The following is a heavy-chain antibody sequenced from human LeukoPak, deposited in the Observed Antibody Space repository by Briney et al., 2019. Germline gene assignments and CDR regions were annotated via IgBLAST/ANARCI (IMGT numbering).Heavy chain of an antibody. CDR3: TTATSSEDAFDI. CDR2: IKSKTDGGTT. Sequence: EGSLRLSCAASGFTFSNAWMSWVRQAPGKGLEWVGRIKSKTDGGTTDYAAPVKGRFTISRDDSKNTLYLQMNSLKTEDTAVYYCTTATSSEDAFDIWGQGTMVTVSS. D-gene: IGHD6-13*01. J-gene: IGHJ3*02. V-gene: IGHV3-15*01. CDR1: GFTFSNAW.